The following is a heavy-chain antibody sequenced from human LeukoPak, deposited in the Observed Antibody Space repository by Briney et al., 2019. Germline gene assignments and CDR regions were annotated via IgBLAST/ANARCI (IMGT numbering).Heavy chain of an antibody. Sequence: GGSLRLSCAASGFTFSSYSMTWVRQAPGKGLEWVSSISSSSSYIYYADSVKGRFTISRDNAKNSLYLQMNSLRAEDTGVYDCASSYGRTLFGELGDYWGQGTLVTVSS. J-gene: IGHJ4*02. D-gene: IGHD3-3*01. CDR2: ISSSSSYI. V-gene: IGHV3-21*01. CDR3: ASSYGRTLFGELGDY. CDR1: GFTFSSYS.